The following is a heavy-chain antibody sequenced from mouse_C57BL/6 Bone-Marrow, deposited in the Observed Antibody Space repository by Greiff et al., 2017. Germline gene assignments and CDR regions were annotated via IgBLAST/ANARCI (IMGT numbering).Heavy chain of an antibody. J-gene: IGHJ4*01. D-gene: IGHD2-5*01. CDR1: GYTFTSYW. CDR3: ARTYYSDYDYAMDY. Sequence: QVQLQQSGAELAKPGASVKLSCKASGYTFTSYWMHWVKQRPGQGLEWIGYINPSSGYTNYNQKFKGKATLTADTSSSTAYMQLSSLTYEDSAVYYWARTYYSDYDYAMDYWGQGTSVTVSS. V-gene: IGHV1-7*01. CDR2: INPSSGYT.